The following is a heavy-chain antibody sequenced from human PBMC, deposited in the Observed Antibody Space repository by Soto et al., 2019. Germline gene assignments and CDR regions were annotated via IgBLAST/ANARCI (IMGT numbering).Heavy chain of an antibody. CDR2: IGVSTRTI. CDR1: GFTFSSFS. D-gene: IGHD2-2*01. J-gene: IGHJ4*02. V-gene: IGHV3-48*02. CDR3: VRDQFYAFDS. Sequence: HPGGSLRLSCAASGFTFSSFSVNWVRQAPGKGPEWVSYIGVSTRTIFYADSVKGRFTISRDNAQNSLFLQMNSLTDEDTAVYYCVRDQFYAFDSWGQGTLVTVSS.